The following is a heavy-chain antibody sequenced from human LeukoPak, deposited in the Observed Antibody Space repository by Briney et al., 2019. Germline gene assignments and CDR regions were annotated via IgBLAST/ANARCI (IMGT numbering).Heavy chain of an antibody. CDR2: ISSSSSYI. D-gene: IGHD3-10*01. CDR3: AKKSRGSGSYYGDY. Sequence: GGSLRLSCAASGFTFSSYSMNWVRQAPGKGLEWVSSISSSSSYIYYADSVKGRFTISRDNSKNTLYLQMNSLRTEDTAVYYCAKKSRGSGSYYGDYWGQGILVTVSS. J-gene: IGHJ4*02. CDR1: GFTFSSYS. V-gene: IGHV3-21*04.